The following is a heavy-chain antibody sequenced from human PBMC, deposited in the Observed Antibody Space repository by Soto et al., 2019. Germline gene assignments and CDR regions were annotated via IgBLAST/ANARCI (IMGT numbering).Heavy chain of an antibody. J-gene: IGHJ5*02. CDR1: GYSISSGYY. CDR3: AREWFLAHNWFDP. D-gene: IGHD3-22*01. CDR2: IYHSGST. V-gene: IGHV4-38-2*02. Sequence: PSETLSLPCAVSGYSISSGYYWGWIRQPPGKGLEWIGSIYHSGSTYYNPSLKSRVTISVDTSKNQFSLKLSSVTAADTAVYYCAREWFLAHNWFDPWGQGTLVTFS.